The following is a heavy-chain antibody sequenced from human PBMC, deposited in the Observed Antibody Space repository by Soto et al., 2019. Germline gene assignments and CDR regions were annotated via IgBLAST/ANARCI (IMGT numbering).Heavy chain of an antibody. Sequence: QLQLQESGPGLVKPSETLSLTCTVSGGSISSSSYYWGWIRQPPGKGLEWIGSIYYSGSTYYNPSLKRRVTISVDTSKNQFSLKLSSVTAADTAVYYCARQNVLLWFGEFRTQEHYYFDYWGQGTLVTVSS. CDR2: IYYSGST. D-gene: IGHD3-10*01. J-gene: IGHJ4*02. CDR3: ARQNVLLWFGEFRTQEHYYFDY. CDR1: GGSISSSSYY. V-gene: IGHV4-39*01.